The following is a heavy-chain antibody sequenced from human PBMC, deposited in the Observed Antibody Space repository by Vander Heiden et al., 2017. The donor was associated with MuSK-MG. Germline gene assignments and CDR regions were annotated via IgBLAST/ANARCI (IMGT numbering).Heavy chain of an antibody. D-gene: IGHD3-10*01. CDR1: GYTFSSYG. Sequence: VQLGQSGAEVRKPGAAVKVSCKASGYTFSSYGSSWVRKAPGQGLEWMGWVRAYNGNTNYAQKPQGIVTLTTDTSKSTANMLLRRLSSDETAVYYCASDPTPLRTWYYYGSGSYGGIDYWGQGTLVTVSS. J-gene: IGHJ4*02. CDR2: VRAYNGNT. CDR3: ASDPTPLRTWYYYGSGSYGGIDY. V-gene: IGHV1-18*04.